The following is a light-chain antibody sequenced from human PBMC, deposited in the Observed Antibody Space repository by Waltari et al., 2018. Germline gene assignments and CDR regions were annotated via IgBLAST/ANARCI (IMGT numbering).Light chain of an antibody. CDR2: DVS. J-gene: IGLJ1*01. V-gene: IGLV2-14*03. CDR1: ISYADGSQY. Sequence: QSALTQPASVSGSPGQSITLPCSFPISYADGSQYLPWYQQHPRKAPKLLIYDVSYRPSGVSNRFSGSKSGKTASLTISGLQSEDEADYYCSSYTSSSPRVFGTGTKVTVL. CDR3: SSYTSSSPRV.